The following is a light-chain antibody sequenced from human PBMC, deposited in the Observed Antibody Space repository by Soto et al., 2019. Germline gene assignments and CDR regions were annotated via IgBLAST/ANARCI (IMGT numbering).Light chain of an antibody. CDR2: DVT. J-gene: IGLJ1*01. CDR3: CSYTGSYSYV. Sequence: SVLTQPHSVSGSPGQSVTISCTGISSDVGGYSYVSWYQQPPGKAPQLIIYDVTERPSGVPDRFSGSKSGNTASLTISGLQAEDEADYYCCSYTGSYSYVFGIGTKVTVL. CDR1: SSDVGGYSY. V-gene: IGLV2-11*01.